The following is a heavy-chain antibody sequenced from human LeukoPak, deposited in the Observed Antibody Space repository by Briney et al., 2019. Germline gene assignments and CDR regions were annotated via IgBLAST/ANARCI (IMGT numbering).Heavy chain of an antibody. V-gene: IGHV3-7*01. Sequence: GSLRLSCAASGFTFSSYRMNWVRQAPGKGLEWVANIEQDGSEKYYVDSEKGRFTISRDNAKNSLFLQMNSLRAEDTAVYYCARDTRTFDYWGQGTLVTVSS. CDR2: IEQDGSEK. CDR1: GFTFSSYR. J-gene: IGHJ4*02. CDR3: ARDTRTFDY. D-gene: IGHD1-26*01.